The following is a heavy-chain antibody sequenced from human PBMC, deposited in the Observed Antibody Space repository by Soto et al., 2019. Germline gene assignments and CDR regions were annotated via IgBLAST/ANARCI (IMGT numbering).Heavy chain of an antibody. J-gene: IGHJ4*02. CDR1: GFTVSSNY. V-gene: IGHV3-23*04. Sequence: EVLLVESGGGLVQPGGSLRLFCAASGFTVSSNYMSWVRQAPGKGLEWVSIIYRGESGGTGGSTYYAESVKGRFTISRDDSKNTVYLQMKSLRVEDTAVYYCVGSVTQALDYWGQGTRVTVSP. CDR3: VGSVTQALDY. CDR2: IYRGESGGTGGST. D-gene: IGHD4-17*01.